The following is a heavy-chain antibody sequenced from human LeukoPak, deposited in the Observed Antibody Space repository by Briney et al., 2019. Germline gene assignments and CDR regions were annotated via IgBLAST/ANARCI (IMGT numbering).Heavy chain of an antibody. D-gene: IGHD2-21*02. Sequence: SETLSLTCTVSGGSVSTYYWSWIRQPPGKGLEWIGYIYYSGITNYNPSLKSRVTTSVDTSKNQVSLKLRSVTAADTAVYYCARDRGDHHEYWGQGTLVTVSS. V-gene: IGHV4-59*02. CDR2: IYYSGIT. CDR1: GGSVSTYY. J-gene: IGHJ4*02. CDR3: ARDRGDHHEY.